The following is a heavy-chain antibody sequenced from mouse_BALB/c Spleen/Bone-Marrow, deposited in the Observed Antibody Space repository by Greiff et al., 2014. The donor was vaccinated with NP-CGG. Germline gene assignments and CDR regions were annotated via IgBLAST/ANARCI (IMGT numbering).Heavy chain of an antibody. Sequence: QVQLQQSGAELAKPGASVKMSCKASGYTFSSYWMHWVKQRPGQGLEWIGYINPNTDYTEYNQKFKDKATLTADKSSSTAYMQXXXXXSEDSAVYYCARKGLGLAMDYWGQGTSVTVSS. V-gene: IGHV1-7*01. J-gene: IGHJ4*01. CDR3: ARKGLGLAMDY. CDR1: GYTFSSYW. CDR2: INPNTDYT. D-gene: IGHD4-1*01.